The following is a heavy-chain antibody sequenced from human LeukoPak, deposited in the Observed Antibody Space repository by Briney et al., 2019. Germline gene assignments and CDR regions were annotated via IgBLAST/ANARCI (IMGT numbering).Heavy chain of an antibody. Sequence: GGSLRLSCAASGCTFSSYAMHWVRQAPGKGLEWVAVISYDGSNKYYADSVKGRFTISRDNSKNTLYLQMNSLRAEDTAVYYCARDAFMVRGVISNWFDPWGQGTLVTVSS. J-gene: IGHJ5*02. CDR2: ISYDGSNK. D-gene: IGHD3-10*01. CDR3: ARDAFMVRGVISNWFDP. V-gene: IGHV3-30-3*01. CDR1: GCTFSSYA.